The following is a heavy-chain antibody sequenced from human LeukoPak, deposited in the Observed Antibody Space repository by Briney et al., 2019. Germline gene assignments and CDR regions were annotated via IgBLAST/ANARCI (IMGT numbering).Heavy chain of an antibody. D-gene: IGHD3-22*01. CDR1: GVSVSSGSYY. CDR3: ARATYYYDSSGYYFWPYYYYGMDV. V-gene: IGHV4-61*01. J-gene: IGHJ6*02. Sequence: SSETLSLTCTVSGVSVSSGSYYWSWIRQPPGKGLEWIGYIYYSGSTNYNPSLKSRVTISVDTSKNQFSLKLSSVTAADTAVYYCARATYYYDSSGYYFWPYYYYGMDVWGQGTTVTVSS. CDR2: IYYSGST.